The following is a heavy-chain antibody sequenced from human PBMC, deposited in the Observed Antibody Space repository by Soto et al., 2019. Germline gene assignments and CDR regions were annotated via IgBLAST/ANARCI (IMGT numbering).Heavy chain of an antibody. Sequence: GGSLRLSCAVSGFTFSTYAMNWVRQAPGKGLEWVSSISSSSSFRYYADSVKGRFTISRENAKNSLYLQMNSLRGEDTAVYYCARGAPGRDGYNLDFQHWGQGTLVTVSS. J-gene: IGHJ1*01. CDR2: ISSSSSFR. D-gene: IGHD5-12*01. CDR3: ARGAPGRDGYNLDFQH. V-gene: IGHV3-21*01. CDR1: GFTFSTYA.